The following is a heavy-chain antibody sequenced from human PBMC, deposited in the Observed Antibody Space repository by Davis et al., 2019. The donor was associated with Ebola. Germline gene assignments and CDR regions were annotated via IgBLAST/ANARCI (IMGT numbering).Heavy chain of an antibody. Sequence: SGPTLVKPTQTLTLTCTFSGFSLSTSGVGVGWIRQPPGKALEWLALIYWDDDKRYSPSLKSRLTITKDTSKNQVVLTMTNMDPVDTATYYCARAYYYGSGSYYNIDYWGQGTLVTVSS. CDR2: IYWDDDK. CDR1: GFSLSTSGVG. J-gene: IGHJ4*02. V-gene: IGHV2-5*02. D-gene: IGHD3-10*01. CDR3: ARAYYYGSGSYYNIDY.